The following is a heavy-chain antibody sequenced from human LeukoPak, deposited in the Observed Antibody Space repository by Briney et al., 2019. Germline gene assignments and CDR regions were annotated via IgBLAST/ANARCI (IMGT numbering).Heavy chain of an antibody. V-gene: IGHV4-59*01. J-gene: IGHJ3*01. D-gene: IGHD2-2*01. CDR1: GGSINSDY. Sequence: PSETLSLTCSVSGGSINSDYWNWIRQPPGKGLEWIGYIYHSGSTNYNPSLKSRVTISIDTSKNQFSLNLSSVTTADTAVYYCARVSCSSTSCPRRDALDVWGQGTMVTVSS. CDR2: IYHSGST. CDR3: ARVSCSSTSCPRRDALDV.